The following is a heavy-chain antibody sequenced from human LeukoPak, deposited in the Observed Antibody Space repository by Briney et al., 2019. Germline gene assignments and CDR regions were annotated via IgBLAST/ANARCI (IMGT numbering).Heavy chain of an antibody. V-gene: IGHV1-46*01. CDR2: INPSGGST. CDR3: AREGPYDSSGHPPNFDY. J-gene: IGHJ4*02. CDR1: GYTFTSYY. D-gene: IGHD3-22*01. Sequence: ASVKVSCKASGYTFTSYYMHWVRQAPGHGLEWMGIINPSGGSTSYAQKFQGRVTMTRDTSTSTVYMELSSLRSEDTAVYYCAREGPYDSSGHPPNFDYWGQGTLVTVSS.